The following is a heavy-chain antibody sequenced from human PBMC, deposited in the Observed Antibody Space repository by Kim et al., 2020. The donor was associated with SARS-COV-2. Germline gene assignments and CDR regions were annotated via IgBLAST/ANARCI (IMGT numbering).Heavy chain of an antibody. J-gene: IGHJ6*02. CDR3: ARLSNYYDSSGYYQKGGMDV. D-gene: IGHD3-22*01. CDR1: GFTFSSYA. V-gene: IGHV3-30*04. Sequence: GGSLRLSCAASGFTFSSYAMHWVRQAPGKWLEWVAVISYDGSNKYYADSVKGRFTISRDNSKNTLYLQMNSLRAEDTAVYYCARLSNYYDSSGYYQKGGMDVWGQGTTVTVSS. CDR2: ISYDGSNK.